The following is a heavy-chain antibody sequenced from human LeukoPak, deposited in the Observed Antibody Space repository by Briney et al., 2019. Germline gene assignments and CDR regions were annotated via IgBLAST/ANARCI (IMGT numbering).Heavy chain of an antibody. CDR1: GYTFTSYY. CDR3: ALWLVRGGFDY. J-gene: IGHJ4*02. CDR2: INPSGGST. D-gene: IGHD6-19*01. V-gene: IGHV1-46*01. Sequence: ASVKVSCKASGYTFTSYYMRWVRQAPGQGLEWMGIINPSGGSTSYAQKFQGRVTMTRDTSTSTVYMELSSLRSEGTAVYYCALWLVRGGFDYWGQGTLVTVSS.